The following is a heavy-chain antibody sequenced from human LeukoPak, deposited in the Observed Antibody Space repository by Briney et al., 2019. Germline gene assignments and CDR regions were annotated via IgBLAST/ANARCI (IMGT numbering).Heavy chain of an antibody. V-gene: IGHV4-59*01. D-gene: IGHD3-16*01. CDR1: GVSISSYY. CDR3: ARGFGSPDY. CDR2: IYYSGST. Sequence: SETLSLTCTVSGVSISSYYWSWLRQPPGKGLEWIGHIYYSGSTTYNPSLKSRVTISVDTSKNQFSLNLSSVTAADTAVYYCARGFGSPDYWGQGTLVIVSS. J-gene: IGHJ4*02.